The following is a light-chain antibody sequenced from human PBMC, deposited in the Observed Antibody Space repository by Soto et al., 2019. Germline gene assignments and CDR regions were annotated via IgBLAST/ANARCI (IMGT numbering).Light chain of an antibody. CDR1: QSISSS. CDR3: QQSYRTPTS. J-gene: IGKJ2*01. Sequence: DIQMTQSPSSLSASVGDRVNITCRASQSISSSLNWHQQKPGKAPKLLIYTASSLQSGVPSRFSGSGSGTDFTLTISRLQPEGFATYYCQQSYRTPTSFGQGTKLEIK. V-gene: IGKV1-39*01. CDR2: TAS.